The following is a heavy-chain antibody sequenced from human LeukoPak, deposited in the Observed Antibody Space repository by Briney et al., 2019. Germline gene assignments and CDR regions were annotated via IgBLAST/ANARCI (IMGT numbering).Heavy chain of an antibody. V-gene: IGHV3-21*01. CDR3: AKPGSGSGNWFDP. CDR1: GFTFSRYS. D-gene: IGHD3-10*01. CDR2: ISSSSSYI. Sequence: PGGSLRLSCAASGFTFSRYSMIWVRQAPGKGLEWVSSISSSSSYIYYADSVKGRFTISRDNAKNSLYLQMNSLRAEDTAVYYCAKPGSGSGNWFDPWGQGTLVTVSS. J-gene: IGHJ5*02.